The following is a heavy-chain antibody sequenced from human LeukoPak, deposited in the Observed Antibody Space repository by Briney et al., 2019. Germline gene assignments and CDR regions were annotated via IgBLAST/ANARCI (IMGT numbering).Heavy chain of an antibody. CDR1: GFSFSTSW. Sequence: GGSLRLSCAASGFSFSTSWMSWVRQTPEKGLEFVANIDQGGSVRNYMDSLKGRCTISRDNAKKSLYLEINSLRADDTAVYYCARDPESSSLDLWGRGALVTVSS. CDR3: ARDPESSSLDL. D-gene: IGHD6-13*01. V-gene: IGHV3-7*01. CDR2: IDQGGSVR. J-gene: IGHJ5*02.